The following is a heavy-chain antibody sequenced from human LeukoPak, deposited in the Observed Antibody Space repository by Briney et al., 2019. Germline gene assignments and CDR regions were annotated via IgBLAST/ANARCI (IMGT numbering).Heavy chain of an antibody. CDR2: ISHSGST. Sequence: SETMSLTSAVYGGSFSGYYWSWIRQPPGKGLEWIGEISHSGSTNYNPSLKSRVTISVDTSKNQFSLKLSSVTAADTAVYYCARAPYGDYDSAFDIWGQGTMVTVSS. V-gene: IGHV4-34*01. CDR1: GGSFSGYY. D-gene: IGHD4-17*01. CDR3: ARAPYGDYDSAFDI. J-gene: IGHJ3*02.